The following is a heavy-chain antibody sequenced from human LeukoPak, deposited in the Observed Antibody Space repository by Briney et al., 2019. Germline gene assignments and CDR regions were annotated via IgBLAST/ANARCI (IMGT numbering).Heavy chain of an antibody. D-gene: IGHD1-20*01. V-gene: IGHV3-7*01. CDR1: GFTFSSYW. CDR2: IKKDGSPN. Sequence: GGSLRLSCAASGFTFSSYWMSWVRQAPGKGLEWVANIKKDGSPNYHVDSVKGRFTISRDNAKSSLYVQMNSLRAEDTAIYYCAHITGGSAFDIWGQGTMVTVSS. J-gene: IGHJ3*02. CDR3: AHITGGSAFDI.